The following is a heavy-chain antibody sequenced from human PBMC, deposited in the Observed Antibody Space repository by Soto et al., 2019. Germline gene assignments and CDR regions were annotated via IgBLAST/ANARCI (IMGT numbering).Heavy chain of an antibody. J-gene: IGHJ6*02. CDR3: ARDLIVDGPDNYAMDV. Sequence: ASVKVSCKASGYTFTGYYIHWVRQAPGQGLEWLGWINPNSSGTVYAQKFQGRVTMTRDTSLTTAYMQLNRLTSDDTAVYYCARDLIVDGPDNYAMDVWGQGTTVTVSS. D-gene: IGHD3-22*01. CDR1: GYTFTGYY. V-gene: IGHV1-2*02. CDR2: INPNSSGT.